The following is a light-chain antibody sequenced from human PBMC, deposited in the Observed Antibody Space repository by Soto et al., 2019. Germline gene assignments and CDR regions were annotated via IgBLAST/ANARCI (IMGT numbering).Light chain of an antibody. Sequence: QSLLTQPPSVSGAPGQRVTISCAGNRSNIGAGYEVHWYQQLPGTAPKLLIYGDTNRPSGVPDRFSGSKSGTSASLAITGLQAEDEADYYCQSYDLSLSKPYVFVNGNKVTDL. V-gene: IGLV1-40*01. CDR2: GDT. CDR1: RSNIGAGYE. J-gene: IGLJ1*01. CDR3: QSYDLSLSKPYV.